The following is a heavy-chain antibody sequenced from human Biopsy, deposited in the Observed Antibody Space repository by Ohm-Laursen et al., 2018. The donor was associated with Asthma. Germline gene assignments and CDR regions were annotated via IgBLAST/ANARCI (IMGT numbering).Heavy chain of an antibody. Sequence: SLRLSCSASGFTFSSYGMHWVRQAPGKGLEWVAAISYDGSNKYYADSVKGRFTISRDNSKNTLYLQMNSLRAEDTAVYYCASQSSGPDFWSGYYYFDYWGQGTLVTVSS. D-gene: IGHD3-3*01. J-gene: IGHJ4*02. V-gene: IGHV3-30*03. CDR2: ISYDGSNK. CDR3: ASQSSGPDFWSGYYYFDY. CDR1: GFTFSSYG.